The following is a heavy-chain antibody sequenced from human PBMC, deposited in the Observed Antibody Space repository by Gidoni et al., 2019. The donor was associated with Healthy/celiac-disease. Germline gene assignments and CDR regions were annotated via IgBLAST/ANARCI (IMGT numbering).Heavy chain of an antibody. CDR2: ISSSSSYI. Sequence: EVQLVESGGGLVKPGGSLRLSCAASGFTFSSYSMNWVRQAPGKGLEWVSSISSSSSYIYYADSVKGRFTISRDNAKNSLYLQMNSLRAEDTAVYYCARDREGSGSYYNPDYYYYGMDVWGQGTTVTVSS. J-gene: IGHJ6*02. D-gene: IGHD3-10*01. CDR3: ARDREGSGSYYNPDYYYYGMDV. V-gene: IGHV3-21*01. CDR1: GFTFSSYS.